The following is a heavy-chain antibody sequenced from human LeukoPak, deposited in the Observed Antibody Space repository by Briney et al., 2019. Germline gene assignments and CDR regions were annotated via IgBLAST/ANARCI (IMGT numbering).Heavy chain of an antibody. V-gene: IGHV3-11*04. J-gene: IGHJ5*02. CDR1: GFTFSDYY. D-gene: IGHD1-26*01. Sequence: GGSLRLSCPAAGFTFSDYYMSWIRQAPGKVLEWVSYISSSGSTIYYADSVKGRFTISRDNAKNSLYLQMNSLRAEDMAVYYCASEITELGNTGNSLDPWGQGTLLTVSP. CDR2: ISSSGSTI. CDR3: ASEITELGNTGNSLDP.